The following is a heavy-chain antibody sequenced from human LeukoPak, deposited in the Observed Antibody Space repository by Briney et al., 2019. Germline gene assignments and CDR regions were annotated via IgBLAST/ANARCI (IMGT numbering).Heavy chain of an antibody. V-gene: IGHV3-23*01. CDR1: GFTFSSSA. J-gene: IGHJ4*02. D-gene: IGHD3-3*01. CDR2: ISNNGGYT. Sequence: GGSLRLSCAASGFTFSSSAMSWVRQAPGKGLEWVSAISNNGGYTYYADSVQGRFTISRDNSKSTLCLQMNSLRAEDTAVYYCARDQGGDYDFWSGYDYWGQGTLVTVSS. CDR3: ARDQGGDYDFWSGYDY.